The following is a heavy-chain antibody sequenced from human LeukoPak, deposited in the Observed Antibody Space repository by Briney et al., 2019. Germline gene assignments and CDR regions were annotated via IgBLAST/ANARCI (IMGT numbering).Heavy chain of an antibody. CDR3: ARERDTAMVTDAFDI. D-gene: IGHD5-18*01. CDR2: ISSSSSDI. V-gene: IGHV3-21*01. J-gene: IGHJ3*02. CDR1: GFTFSSYS. Sequence: GGSLRLSCAASGFTFSSYSMNWVRQAPGKGLEWVSSISSSSSDIYYADSVKGRFTISRDNAKNSLYLQMNSLRAEDTAVYYCARERDTAMVTDAFDIWGQGTMVTVSS.